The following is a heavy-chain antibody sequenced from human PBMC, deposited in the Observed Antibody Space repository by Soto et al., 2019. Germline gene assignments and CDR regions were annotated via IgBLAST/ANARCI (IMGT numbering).Heavy chain of an antibody. V-gene: IGHV4-59*01. CDR2: IYYSGST. Sequence: SETLSLTCTVSGGSISSYYWSWIRQPPGKGLEWIGYIYYSGSTNYNPSLKSRVTISVDTSKNQFSLKLSSVTAADKAVYYCARGKSWFDPWGQGTLVTVSS. J-gene: IGHJ5*02. CDR1: GGSISSYY. CDR3: ARGKSWFDP.